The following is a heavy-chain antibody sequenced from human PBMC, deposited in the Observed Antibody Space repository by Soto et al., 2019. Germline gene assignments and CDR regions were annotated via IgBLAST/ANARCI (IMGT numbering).Heavy chain of an antibody. CDR2: INHSGST. V-gene: IGHV4-34*01. D-gene: IGHD3-22*01. CDR1: GVSFSGYY. J-gene: IGHJ4*02. CDR3: ARGLPSDYYYDSSGYYPGFDY. Sequence: PSETLSLTCAFYGVSFSGYYLSWIRQPPGKGLEWIGEINHSGSTNYNPSLKSRVTISVDTSKNQFSLKLSSVTAADTAVYYCARGLPSDYYYDSSGYYPGFDYWGQGTLVTVSS.